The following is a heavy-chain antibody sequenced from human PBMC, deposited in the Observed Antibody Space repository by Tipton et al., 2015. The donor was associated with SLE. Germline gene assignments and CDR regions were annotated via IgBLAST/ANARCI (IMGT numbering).Heavy chain of an antibody. V-gene: IGHV3-74*01. CDR1: GFTFSSYW. Sequence: SLRLSCTASGFTFSSYWMHWVRQPPGKGLVWVSEIDPNGSPTNYADSVKDRFTISRDNAKNMLFLEMNSLRVDDTAVYYCASLSAPSDYWGQGTLVTVSS. CDR2: IDPNGSPT. J-gene: IGHJ4*02. CDR3: ASLSAPSDY.